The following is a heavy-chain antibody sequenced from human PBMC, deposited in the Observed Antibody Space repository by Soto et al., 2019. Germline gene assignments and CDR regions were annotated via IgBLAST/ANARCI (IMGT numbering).Heavy chain of an antibody. CDR1: GYTFASGYY. V-gene: IGHV4-38-2*01. CDR2: SYHAGSV. J-gene: IGHJ6*02. Sequence: ASGTLSLTCAASGYTFASGYYCSGLQQPPGEGLEGSGISYHAGSVYYTPSLNSRVAVSLDTSKNHFSLKLTTVTAADTAVYYCARTCDYGGMDVWGQGTTVTVSS. CDR3: ARTCDYGGMDV.